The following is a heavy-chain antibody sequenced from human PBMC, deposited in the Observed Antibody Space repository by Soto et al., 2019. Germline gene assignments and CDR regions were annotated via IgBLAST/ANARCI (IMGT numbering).Heavy chain of an antibody. CDR1: GFTFSSYG. CDR2: IWYDGSNK. D-gene: IGHD3-10*01. J-gene: IGHJ5*02. CDR3: ASSIWFGENNWFDP. Sequence: QVQLVESGGGVVQPGRSLRLSCAASGFTFSSYGMHWVRQAPGKGLEWVAVIWYDGSNKYYADSVKGRFTISRDNSKNTLYLQMNSLRADDTAVYYCASSIWFGENNWFDPWGQGTLVTVSS. V-gene: IGHV3-33*01.